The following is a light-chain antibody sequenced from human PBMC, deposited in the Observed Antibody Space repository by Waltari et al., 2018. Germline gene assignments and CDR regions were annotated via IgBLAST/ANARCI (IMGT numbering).Light chain of an antibody. V-gene: IGKV4-1*01. J-gene: IGKJ1*01. CDR2: WAS. CDR1: QSVLYSSNNKNY. Sequence: DIVMTQSPDSLAVSLGERATIHCKSSQSVLYSSNNKNYLAWYQQKPGQPPKLLISWASTRESGVPDRFSGSGSGTDFTLTISSLQAEDVAVYYCQQYYSARTFGQGTKVEI. CDR3: QQYYSART.